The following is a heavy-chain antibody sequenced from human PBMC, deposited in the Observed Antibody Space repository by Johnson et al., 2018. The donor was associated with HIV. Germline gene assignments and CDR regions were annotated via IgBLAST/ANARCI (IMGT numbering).Heavy chain of an antibody. CDR2: IYRGGTT. V-gene: IGHV3-66*02. J-gene: IGHJ3*02. CDR1: GFTVSSNY. CDR3: ARGVPGVHSGAFDI. Sequence: EVQVVESGGGLVQPGGSLRLSCAASGFTVSSNYMSWVRQAPGKGLEWVSVIYRGGTTYYADSVEGRFTIFRDNSKKTPYLQMNSLRAEDTAVDYCARGVPGVHSGAFDIWGQGTMVTVSS. D-gene: IGHD3-10*01.